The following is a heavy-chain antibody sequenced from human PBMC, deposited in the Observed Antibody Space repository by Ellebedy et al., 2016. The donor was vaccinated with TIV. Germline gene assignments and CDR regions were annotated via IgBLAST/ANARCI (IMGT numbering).Heavy chain of an antibody. CDR1: SGSNTDYY. V-gene: IGHV4-59*08. J-gene: IGHJ4*02. CDR2: VHYSGIT. Sequence: MPSETLSLTCTVSSGSNTDYYWSWIRQPPGKGLEWIGSVHYSGITYYNPSLKSRVTIPIDTSKNQFSLRLSSVTAADTAVYYCARHGYNYAGPTDYYFPSWGQGTLVTVSP. CDR3: ARHGYNYAGPTDYYFPS. D-gene: IGHD5-12*01.